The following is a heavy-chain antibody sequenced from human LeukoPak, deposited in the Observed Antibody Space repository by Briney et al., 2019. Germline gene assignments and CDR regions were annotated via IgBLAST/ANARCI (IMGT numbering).Heavy chain of an antibody. V-gene: IGHV3-74*01. Sequence: GGSLRLSCAASGFTFSSYWMHWVRQAPGKGLVWVSRIKSDGRSISYADSVKGRFTISRDNAKNTLYLQMNSLRAEDTAVYYCARDHYYESGSYHWYFDLWGRGTLVTASS. D-gene: IGHD3-10*01. CDR1: GFTFSSYW. CDR3: ARDHYYESGSYHWYFDL. J-gene: IGHJ2*01. CDR2: IKSDGRSI.